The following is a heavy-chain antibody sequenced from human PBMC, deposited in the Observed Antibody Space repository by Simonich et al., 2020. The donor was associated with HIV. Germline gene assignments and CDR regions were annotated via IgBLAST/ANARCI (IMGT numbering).Heavy chain of an antibody. CDR1: GWSLSGYT. CDR3: ATSSGGNEY. Sequence: QVQLQQWGSGRLKPSETLSLTCAVYGWSLSGYTRSWYRQPPGTGLEWIGEIIPIGSANYHPSLTSRVTISLPTSKKQFSLKVNSVTAADTAVYYCATSSGGNEYWGQGTLVTVSS. CDR2: IIPIGSA. J-gene: IGHJ4*02. V-gene: IGHV4-34*12. D-gene: IGHD3-10*01.